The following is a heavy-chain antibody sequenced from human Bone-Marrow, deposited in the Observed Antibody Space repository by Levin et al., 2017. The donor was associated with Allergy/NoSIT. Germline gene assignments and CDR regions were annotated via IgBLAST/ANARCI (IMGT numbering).Heavy chain of an antibody. CDR2: IQQDGGEK. J-gene: IGHJ4*02. D-gene: IGHD1-1*01. CDR3: ASYRDMNNWNGQIGDY. V-gene: IGHV3-7*01. Sequence: GGSLRLCCAASGFTFSRYWMSWVRQAPGKGLEWVANIQQDGGEKNYVDSVKGRFTISRDNAKNSLCLQMNSLRVEDTAVYYCASYRDMNNWNGQIGDYWGQGTLVTVSS. CDR1: GFTFSRYW.